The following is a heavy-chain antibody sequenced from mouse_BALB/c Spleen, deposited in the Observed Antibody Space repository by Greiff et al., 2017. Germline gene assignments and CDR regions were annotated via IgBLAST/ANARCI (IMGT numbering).Heavy chain of an antibody. Sequence: EVQRVESGGGLVKPGGSLKLSCAASGFTFSSYAMSWVRQTPEKRLEWVASISSGGSTYYPDSVKGRFTISRDNARNILYLQMSSLRSEDTAMYYCARHGNYGAMDYWGQGTSVTVSS. J-gene: IGHJ4*01. D-gene: IGHD2-1*01. CDR2: ISSGGST. V-gene: IGHV5-6-5*01. CDR3: ARHGNYGAMDY. CDR1: GFTFSSYA.